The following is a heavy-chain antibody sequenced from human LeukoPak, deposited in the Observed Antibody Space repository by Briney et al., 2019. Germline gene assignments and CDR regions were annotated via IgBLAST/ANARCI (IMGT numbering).Heavy chain of an antibody. V-gene: IGHV4-59*08. Sequence: SETLSLTCTVSGGSISNYYWSWIRQPPGKGLEWIGFIYYSGSTNYNPSLESRVTISVHTSKNQFSLKLSSVTAADTAVYYCARHHIPPAFDIWGQGTMVTVSS. D-gene: IGHD2-21*01. CDR3: ARHHIPPAFDI. CDR2: IYYSGST. CDR1: GGSISNYY. J-gene: IGHJ3*02.